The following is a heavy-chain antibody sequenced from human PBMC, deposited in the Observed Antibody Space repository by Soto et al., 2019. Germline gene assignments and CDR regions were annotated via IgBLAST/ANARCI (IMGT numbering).Heavy chain of an antibody. V-gene: IGHV4-34*01. J-gene: IGHJ6*03. CDR2: INHSGST. Sequence: QVQLQQWGAGLLKPSETLSLTCAVYGGSFSGYYWSWIRQPPGKGLEWIGEINHSGSTNYNPSLNSRVTISVDTSKNQFSLKLSSVTAADTPVYYCAGGGYNYYGSGYCYYMDVWGKGTTVTVSS. CDR3: AGGGYNYYGSGYCYYMDV. CDR1: GGSFSGYY. D-gene: IGHD3-10*01.